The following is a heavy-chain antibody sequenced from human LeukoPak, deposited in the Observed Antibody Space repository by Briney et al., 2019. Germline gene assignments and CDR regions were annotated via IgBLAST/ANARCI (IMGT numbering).Heavy chain of an antibody. J-gene: IGHJ3*01. CDR3: ARHPRE. CDR1: GGSISSYY. V-gene: IGHV4-34*01. D-gene: IGHD1-26*01. CDR2: INHSGST. Sequence: SETLSLTCTVSGGSISSYYWSWIRQPPGKGLEWIGEINHSGSTNYNPSLKSRVTISVDTSKNQFSLKLSSVTAADTAVYYCARHPREWGQGTMVTVSS.